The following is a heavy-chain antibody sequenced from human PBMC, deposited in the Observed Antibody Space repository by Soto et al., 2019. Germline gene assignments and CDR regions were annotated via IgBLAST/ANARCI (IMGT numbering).Heavy chain of an antibody. CDR2: IYYSGST. CDR3: ARHSPYCGGDCYSYDY. J-gene: IGHJ4*02. D-gene: IGHD2-21*02. CDR1: GGSISSYY. V-gene: IGHV4-59*08. Sequence: QVQLQESGPGLVKSSETLSLTCTVSGGSISSYYWSWIRQPPGKGLEWIEYIYYSGSTNYNPSLKSRVTISVDTSKNQFSLKLSSVNAADTAVYYCARHSPYCGGDCYSYDYWGQGTLVTVSS.